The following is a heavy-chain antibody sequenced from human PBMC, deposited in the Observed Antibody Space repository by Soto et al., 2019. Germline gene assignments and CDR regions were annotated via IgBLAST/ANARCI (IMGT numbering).Heavy chain of an antibody. CDR1: GDSSVSSSSYY. CDR3: ANEVSRTDGMDV. V-gene: IGHV4-39*01. CDR2: IYYTGNT. J-gene: IGHJ6*02. Sequence: PSETLSLTCTVSGDSSVSSSSYYWGWIRQPPGKGLEWIGSIYYTGNTFYSPSFRSRLTISVDTSKSQFSLKLRSVTAADTATYYFANEVSRTDGMDVWGHGTTVTVSS.